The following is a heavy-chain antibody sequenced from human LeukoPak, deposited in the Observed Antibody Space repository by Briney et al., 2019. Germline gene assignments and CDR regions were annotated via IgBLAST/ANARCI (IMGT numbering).Heavy chain of an antibody. V-gene: IGHV3-7*01. J-gene: IGHJ1*01. Sequence: GGALILSCAASGVTFSNYWMSWFRQAPGKGLEWVANIKTDGSEKNYGYSVKGRFTISTDNAKNSLYLQLNSLTVEDTAVYYRARDLSYLQMSHWGQGTLVTVSP. CDR1: GVTFSNYW. D-gene: IGHD1-26*01. CDR2: IKTDGSEK. CDR3: ARDLSYLQMSH.